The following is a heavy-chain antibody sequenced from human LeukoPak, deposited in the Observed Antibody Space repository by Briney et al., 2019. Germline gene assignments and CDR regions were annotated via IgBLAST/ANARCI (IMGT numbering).Heavy chain of an antibody. Sequence: SETLSLTCAVSGGSISSSNWWSWVRQPPGKGLEWIGEIYHSGSTNYNPSLKSRVTISVDKSKNQSSLKLSSVTAADTAVYYCARGTYYGSGSYYYFDYWGQGTLVTVSS. CDR1: GGSISSSNW. CDR3: ARGTYYGSGSYYYFDY. D-gene: IGHD3-10*01. V-gene: IGHV4-4*02. J-gene: IGHJ4*02. CDR2: IYHSGST.